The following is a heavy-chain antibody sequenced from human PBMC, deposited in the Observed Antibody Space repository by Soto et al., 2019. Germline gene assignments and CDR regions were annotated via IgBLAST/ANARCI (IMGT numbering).Heavy chain of an antibody. Sequence: QVQLVQSGDEVRKPGSSVKVSCKASGYIFVNYGIAWVRQAPGQGLEWMGWISPYSGNTHYASKVQGRLTMTTDTFTSNAYKDLGSLTSDQKAVYFWGKVDNFLTPTPQDVWGQGTTVTVSS. D-gene: IGHD5-12*01. CDR3: GKVDNFLTPTPQDV. V-gene: IGHV1-18*01. J-gene: IGHJ6*02. CDR2: ISPYSGNT. CDR1: GYIFVNYG.